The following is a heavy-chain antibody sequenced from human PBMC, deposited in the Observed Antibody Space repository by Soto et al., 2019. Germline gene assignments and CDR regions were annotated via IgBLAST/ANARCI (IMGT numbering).Heavy chain of an antibody. D-gene: IGHD3-3*01. V-gene: IGHV3-7*01. CDR3: AREVTMSGYYYYYMDV. Sequence: GGSLRLSCAASGFTFSSYWMSWVRQAPGKGLEWVANIKQDGSEKYYVDSVKGRFTISRDNAKNSLYLQMNSLRAEDTAVYYCAREVTMSGYYYYYMDVWGKGTTVTVSS. CDR2: IKQDGSEK. CDR1: GFTFSSYW. J-gene: IGHJ6*03.